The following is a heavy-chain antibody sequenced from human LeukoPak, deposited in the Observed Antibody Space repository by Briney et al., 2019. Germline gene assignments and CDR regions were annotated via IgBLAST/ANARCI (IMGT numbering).Heavy chain of an antibody. Sequence: PGGSLRLSCATSGFSFDDYGMSWVRQAPGKGPEWVSGINWSGAGTGYADSVKGRLTISRDNAKKSLYLQMNSLTAEDTALYYCARDRSYGAFDYWGQAALVTVSS. CDR2: INWSGAGT. D-gene: IGHD5-18*01. V-gene: IGHV3-20*04. CDR1: GFSFDDYG. CDR3: ARDRSYGAFDY. J-gene: IGHJ4*02.